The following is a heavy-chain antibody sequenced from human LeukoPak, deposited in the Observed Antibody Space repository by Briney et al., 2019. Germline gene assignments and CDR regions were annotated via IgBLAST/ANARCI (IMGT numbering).Heavy chain of an antibody. CDR1: GGSISSYY. J-gene: IGHJ3*02. D-gene: IGHD4-17*01. Sequence: SETLSLTCTVSGGSISSYYWSWIRQHPGKGLEWIGYIYYNGSTYYNPSLKSRVTISVDTSKNQFSLKLSSVTAADTAVYYCARKPTVTTFLPDAFDIWGQGTMVTVSS. CDR3: ARKPTVTTFLPDAFDI. V-gene: IGHV4-59*06. CDR2: IYYNGST.